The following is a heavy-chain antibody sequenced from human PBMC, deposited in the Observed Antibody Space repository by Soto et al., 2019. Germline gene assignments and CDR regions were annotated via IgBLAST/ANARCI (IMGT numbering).Heavy chain of an antibody. J-gene: IGHJ6*02. CDR3: ARDREDGRRGYYGMDV. Sequence: QVQLQESGPGLVKPSQTLSLTCTVSGGSISSGGYYWSWIRQHPGKGLEWIGYIYYSGSTYYNPSLKSRVTISXXTXKXXFSLKLSSVTAADTAVYYCARDREDGRRGYYGMDVWGQGTTVTVSS. CDR2: IYYSGST. V-gene: IGHV4-31*03. CDR1: GGSISSGGYY.